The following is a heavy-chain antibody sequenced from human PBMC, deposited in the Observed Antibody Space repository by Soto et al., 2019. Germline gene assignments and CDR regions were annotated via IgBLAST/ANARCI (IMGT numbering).Heavy chain of an antibody. J-gene: IGHJ5*02. CDR1: GYTFTGYY. V-gene: IGHV1-8*02. D-gene: IGHD3-10*01. CDR2: INPNSGNT. CDR3: ARLYHYGSGSYYNWLDP. Sequence: ASVNVSCKASGYTFTGYYMHWVRQAPVQGLEWMGWINPNSGNTGYAQKFQGRVTMTRNTSISTAYMELSSLRSEDTAVYYCARLYHYGSGSYYNWLDPWGQGTLVTVSS.